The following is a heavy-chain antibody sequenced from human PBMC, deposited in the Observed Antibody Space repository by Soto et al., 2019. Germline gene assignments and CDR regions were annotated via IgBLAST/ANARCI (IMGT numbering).Heavy chain of an antibody. Sequence: ASVKVSCKASGYTFTSYAMHWVRQAPGQRLEWMGWINAGNGNTKYSQKFQGRVTITRDTSAGTAYMELSSLRSEDTAVYYCARGPTNYYYYGMDVWGQGTTVTVSS. CDR3: ARGPTNYYYYGMDV. CDR2: INAGNGNT. V-gene: IGHV1-3*01. CDR1: GYTFTSYA. J-gene: IGHJ6*02.